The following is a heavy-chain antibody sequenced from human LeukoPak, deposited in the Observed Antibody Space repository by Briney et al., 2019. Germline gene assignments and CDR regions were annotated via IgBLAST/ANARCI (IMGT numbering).Heavy chain of an antibody. CDR2: INPNSGGT. V-gene: IGHV1-2*02. Sequence: ASVKVFCKASGYSFTGDYIHLVRQAPGQGLEWMGWINPNSGGTISAQKFQGRVTMTWDTSVSTAHMELERLGSDDTAVYYCARIGEVFAFDIWGQGTMVTVSS. CDR1: GYSFTGDY. D-gene: IGHD3-10*01. CDR3: ARIGEVFAFDI. J-gene: IGHJ3*02.